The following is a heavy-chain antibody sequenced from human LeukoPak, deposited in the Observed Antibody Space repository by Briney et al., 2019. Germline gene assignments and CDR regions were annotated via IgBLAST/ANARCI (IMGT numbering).Heavy chain of an antibody. CDR1: GFTFSSYE. J-gene: IGHJ6*04. V-gene: IGHV3-48*03. Sequence: PGGSLRLSCAASGFTFSSYEMNWVRQAPGKGLEWVSYISSSGSTIYHADSVKGRFTISRDNAKNSLYLQMNSLRAEDTAVYYCARDAGTYYDFWSGPKGIVDVWGKGTTVTVSS. CDR3: ARDAGTYYDFWSGPKGIVDV. D-gene: IGHD3-3*01. CDR2: ISSSGSTI.